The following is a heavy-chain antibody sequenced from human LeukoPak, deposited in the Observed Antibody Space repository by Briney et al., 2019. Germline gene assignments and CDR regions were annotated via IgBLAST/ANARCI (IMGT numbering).Heavy chain of an antibody. V-gene: IGHV4-59*01. CDR1: GGSISSYY. J-gene: IGHJ5*02. CDR2: IYYSGST. CDR3: ARDRSGITSTDNWFDP. Sequence: SETLSLTCTVSGGSISSYYWSWIRQPPGKGLEWIGYIYYSGSTNYNPSLKSRVTISVDMSKNQFSLKLSSVTAADTAVYYCARDRSGITSTDNWFDPWGQGTLVTVSS. D-gene: IGHD3-10*01.